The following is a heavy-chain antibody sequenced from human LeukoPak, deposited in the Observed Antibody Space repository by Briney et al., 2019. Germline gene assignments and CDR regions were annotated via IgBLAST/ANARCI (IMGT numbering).Heavy chain of an antibody. CDR3: VGGIGWQPDY. J-gene: IGHJ4*02. Sequence: GGSLRLSCAASAGFTFSDYWMNWVRQAPGKGLEWVAIISQDGREKLSVDSVKGRFTISRDNAKSSLYLQINSLRAEDTAVYYCVGGIGWQPDYWGQGTLVTVSS. D-gene: IGHD6-19*01. CDR2: ISQDGREK. CDR1: AGFTFSDYW. V-gene: IGHV3-7*03.